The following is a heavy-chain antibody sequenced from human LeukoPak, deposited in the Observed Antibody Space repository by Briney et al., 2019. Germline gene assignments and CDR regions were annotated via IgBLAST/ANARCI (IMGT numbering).Heavy chain of an antibody. Sequence: GESLKISCKGSGYSFTSYWIGWVRQMPGKGLEWMGIIYPGDSDTRYSPSFQGQVTISADKFISTAYLQWSSLKASDTAMYYCARQARRTGTTWAFDYWGQGTLVTVSS. CDR3: ARQARRTGTTWAFDY. D-gene: IGHD1-7*01. CDR1: GYSFTSYW. CDR2: IYPGDSDT. V-gene: IGHV5-51*01. J-gene: IGHJ4*02.